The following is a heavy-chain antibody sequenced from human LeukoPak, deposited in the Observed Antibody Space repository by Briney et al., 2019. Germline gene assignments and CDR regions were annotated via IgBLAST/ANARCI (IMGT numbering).Heavy chain of an antibody. V-gene: IGHV4-34*01. CDR3: AREAPSLSYFDY. CDR1: GGSFSGYY. J-gene: IGHJ4*02. CDR2: INRSGST. Sequence: SETLSLTCAVYGGSFSGYYWSWIRQPPGKGLEWIGEINRSGSTNYNPSLKSRVTISVDTSKNQFSLKLSSVTAADTAVYYCAREAPSLSYFDYWGQGTLVTVSS.